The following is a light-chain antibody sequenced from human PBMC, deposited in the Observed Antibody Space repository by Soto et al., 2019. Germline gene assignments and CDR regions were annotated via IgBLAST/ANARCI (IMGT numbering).Light chain of an antibody. Sequence: NGLAQRKTSLHSSPGIIVNLSCRASQSVSSRYLAWYQQMPGQAPRLVVYGASSRATGVPDRFSASGSGTDFTLTICTLEADEFALYYCQQYAKAPLTVGEGTRVEIK. J-gene: IGKJ4*02. CDR1: QSVSSRY. CDR2: GAS. V-gene: IGKV3-20*01. CDR3: QQYAKAPLT.